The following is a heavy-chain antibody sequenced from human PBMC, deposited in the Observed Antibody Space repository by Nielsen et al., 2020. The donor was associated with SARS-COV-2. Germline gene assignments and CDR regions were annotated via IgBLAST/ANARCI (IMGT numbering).Heavy chain of an antibody. CDR3: AKEAPCYYYMDV. CDR1: GFTFSSYS. J-gene: IGHJ6*03. V-gene: IGHV3-21*01. Sequence: GGSLRLSCAASGFTFSSYSMNWVRQAPGKGLEWVSSISSSSSYIYYADSVKGRFTVSRDNSKNTVYLQMNSLRTEDTAVYYCAKEAPCYYYMDVWGKGTTVTVSS. CDR2: ISSSSSYI.